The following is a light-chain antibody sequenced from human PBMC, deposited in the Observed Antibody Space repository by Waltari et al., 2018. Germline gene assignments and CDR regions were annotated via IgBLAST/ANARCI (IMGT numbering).Light chain of an antibody. J-gene: IGLJ3*02. V-gene: IGLV4-69*02. Sequence: QLVLTQSPAASASLGASVKLTCTLSSGHSSNIVAWHQQQPEKGPRFLMKVNSDGSPRKGDEIPDRCSVSSSGAGRYLTISTVHSEDEAVYYCQTGGHGTWVFGGGTKLTVL. CDR2: VNSDGSP. CDR3: QTGGHGTWV. CDR1: SGHSSNI.